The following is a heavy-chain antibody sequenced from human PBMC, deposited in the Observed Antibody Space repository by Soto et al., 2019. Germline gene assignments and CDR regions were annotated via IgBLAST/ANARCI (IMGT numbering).Heavy chain of an antibody. D-gene: IGHD6-6*01. Sequence: LKISCKGSGYSFTSYWIGWVRQMPGKGLEWIGIIYPGDSDTRYSPSFQGQVTISADKSISTAYLQWSSLKASDTAMYYCARQGTAARIEYNYGMDVWGQGTTVTVSS. CDR1: GYSFTSYW. J-gene: IGHJ6*02. CDR3: ARQGTAARIEYNYGMDV. CDR2: IYPGDSDT. V-gene: IGHV5-51*01.